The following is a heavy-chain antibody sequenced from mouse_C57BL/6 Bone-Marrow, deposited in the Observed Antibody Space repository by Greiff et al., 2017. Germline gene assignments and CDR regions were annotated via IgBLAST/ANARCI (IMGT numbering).Heavy chain of an antibody. J-gene: IGHJ1*03. CDR2: ISDGGSYT. D-gene: IGHD1-1*01. V-gene: IGHV5-4*01. CDR3: ARDAYYGSSYDWYFDV. CDR1: GFTFSSYA. Sequence: EVQLVESGGGLVKPGGSLKLSCAASGFTFSSYAMSWVRQTPEKRLEWVATISDGGSYTYYPDNVKGRFTISRDNAKNNLYLQMSHLKSEDTAMYYCARDAYYGSSYDWYFDVWGTGTTVTVSS.